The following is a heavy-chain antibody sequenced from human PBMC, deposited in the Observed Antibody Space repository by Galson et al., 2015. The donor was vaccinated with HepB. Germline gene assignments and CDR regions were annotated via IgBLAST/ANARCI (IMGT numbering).Heavy chain of an antibody. CDR2: ISSSSSYI. V-gene: IGHV3-21*01. CDR3: ARGTRGPDIVVVVASGMDV. Sequence: SLRLSCAASGFTFSSYSMNWVRQAPGKGLEWVSSISSSSSYIYYADSVKGRFTISRDNAKNSLYLQMNSLRAEDTAVYYCARGTRGPDIVVVVASGMDVWGQGTTVTVSS. J-gene: IGHJ6*02. D-gene: IGHD2-15*01. CDR1: GFTFSSYS.